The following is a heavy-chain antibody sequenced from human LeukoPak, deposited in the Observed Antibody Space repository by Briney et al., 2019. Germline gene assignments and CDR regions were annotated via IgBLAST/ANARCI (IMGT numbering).Heavy chain of an antibody. CDR1: GFTFSDYY. CDR3: TREDNWYFDL. J-gene: IGHJ2*01. V-gene: IGHV3-11*05. CDR2: INTGSTYT. Sequence: GGSLRLSCAASGFTFSDYYMTWIRQAPGKGLEWLSYINTGSTYTNYANSVKGRFTISRDNAKNSLYLQLNSLRAEDTAVYYCTREDNWYFDLWGRGTLVTVSS.